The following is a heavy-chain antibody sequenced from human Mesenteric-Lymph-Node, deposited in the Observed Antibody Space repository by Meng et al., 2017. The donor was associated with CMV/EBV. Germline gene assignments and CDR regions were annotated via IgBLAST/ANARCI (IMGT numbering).Heavy chain of an antibody. D-gene: IGHD6-6*01. J-gene: IGHJ4*02. CDR3: AKWPVKYSSSSPFDY. Sequence: GALKISCAASGFTFSSYAMSWVRQAPGKGLEWVSAISGSADSTYYADSVKGRFTISRDNSKNTLYLQMNSLRAEDTAVYYCAKWPVKYSSSSPFDYWGQGTLVTVSS. V-gene: IGHV3-23*01. CDR1: GFTFSSYA. CDR2: ISGSADST.